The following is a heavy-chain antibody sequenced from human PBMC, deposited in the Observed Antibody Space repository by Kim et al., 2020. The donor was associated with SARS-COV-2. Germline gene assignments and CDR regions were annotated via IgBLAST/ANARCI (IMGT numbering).Heavy chain of an antibody. V-gene: IGHV3-33*01. Sequence: GGSLRLSCAASGFTFSSYGMHWVRQAPGKGLEWVAVIWYDGSNKYYADSVKGRFTISRDNSKNTLYLQMNSLRAEDTAVYYCARVRIKNSIAAAGQGWDYWGQGTLVTVSS. CDR1: GFTFSSYG. D-gene: IGHD6-13*01. CDR3: ARVRIKNSIAAAGQGWDY. J-gene: IGHJ4*02. CDR2: IWYDGSNK.